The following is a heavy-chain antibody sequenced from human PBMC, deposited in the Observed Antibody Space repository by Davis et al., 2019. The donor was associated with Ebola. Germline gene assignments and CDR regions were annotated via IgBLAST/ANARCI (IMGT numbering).Heavy chain of an antibody. Sequence: HSQTLSLTCDISGDSVSSNGGAWNWIRQSPSRGLEWLGRTYYSSKWYNDYAVSVKSRITINPDTSKNQFSLQLNSVTPEDTALYYCARGWLRAGMDVWGEGTTVTVSS. CDR1: GDSVSSNGGA. D-gene: IGHD3-22*01. J-gene: IGHJ6*04. CDR3: ARGWLRAGMDV. CDR2: TYYSSKWYN. V-gene: IGHV6-1*01.